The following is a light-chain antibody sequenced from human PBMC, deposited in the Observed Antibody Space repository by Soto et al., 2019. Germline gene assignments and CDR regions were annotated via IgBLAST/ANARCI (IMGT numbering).Light chain of an antibody. J-gene: IGKJ1*01. CDR3: QQYGSSPRT. CDR1: QSVSSSY. CDR2: GAS. V-gene: IGKV3-20*01. Sequence: EIVLTQSPGTLSLSPGERATLSCRASQSVSSSYLAWYQQKPGQAPRLLIYGASSRATGIPDKFSGNGSGTDFTFTISRLEPEDLVYYCQQYGSSPRTFGQGTKVDIK.